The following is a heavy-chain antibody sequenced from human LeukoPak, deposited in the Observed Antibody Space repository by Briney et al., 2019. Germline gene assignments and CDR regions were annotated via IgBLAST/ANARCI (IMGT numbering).Heavy chain of an antibody. V-gene: IGHV3-74*01. CDR1: GFTFSSYW. CDR2: INSDGSST. J-gene: IGHJ6*02. CDR3: ASHYYYYGMDV. Sequence: GGSLRLSCAASGFTFSSYWMHWVRQAPGKGLVWVSRINSDGSSTSYADSVKGRFTISRDNAKNTLYLQMNGLRAEDTAVYYCASHYYYYGMDVWGQGTTVTVSS.